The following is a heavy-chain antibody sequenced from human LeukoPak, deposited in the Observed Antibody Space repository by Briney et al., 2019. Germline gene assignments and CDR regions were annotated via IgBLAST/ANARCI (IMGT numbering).Heavy chain of an antibody. CDR2: IYYSGST. CDR1: GGSISSGDYY. CDR3: ARDPRIRFLETMSHLDV. D-gene: IGHD3-3*01. V-gene: IGHV4-30-4*08. J-gene: IGHJ6*04. Sequence: PWETLSLTCTVSGGSISSGDYYWSWIRQPPGNGMEWIGFIYYSGSTYYNPSLKSRLTISVDTSKNQFSVKLSSVTAAHTAVYYCARDPRIRFLETMSHLDVWGKGTTVTVSS.